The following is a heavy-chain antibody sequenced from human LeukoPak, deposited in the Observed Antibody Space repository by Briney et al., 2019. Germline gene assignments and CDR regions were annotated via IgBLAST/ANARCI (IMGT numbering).Heavy chain of an antibody. CDR2: IYYSGST. Sequence: SETLSLTCAVYGGSFSGYYWSWIRQPPGKGLEWIGSIYYSGSTYYNPSLKSRVTISVDTSKNQFSLKLSSVTAADTAVYYCARLRSTYYDFWSGNFDYWGQGTLVTVSS. V-gene: IGHV4-34*01. CDR3: ARLRSTYYDFWSGNFDY. CDR1: GGSFSGYY. J-gene: IGHJ4*02. D-gene: IGHD3-3*01.